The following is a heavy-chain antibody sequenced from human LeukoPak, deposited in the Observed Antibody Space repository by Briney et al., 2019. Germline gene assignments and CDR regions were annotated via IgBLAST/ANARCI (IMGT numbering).Heavy chain of an antibody. J-gene: IGHJ3*02. D-gene: IGHD3-22*01. CDR1: GFTFSSYS. CDR2: ISSSSSYI. V-gene: IGHV3-21*01. CDR3: AKVYDSSGSHAFDI. Sequence: GGSLRLSCAASGFTFSSYSMNWVRQAPGKGLEWVSSISSSSSYIYYADSVNGRFTISRNNAKNSLYLQMNSLRAEDTAVYYCAKVYDSSGSHAFDIWGQGTMVTVSS.